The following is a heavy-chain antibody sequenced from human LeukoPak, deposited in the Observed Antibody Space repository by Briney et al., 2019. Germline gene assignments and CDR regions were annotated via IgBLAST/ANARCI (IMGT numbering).Heavy chain of an antibody. CDR1: GVSINDHY. Sequence: PSETLSLTCSVSGVSINDHYWNWIRKPAGKGLEWIGRIYTSGSTNYNPSLKSRVSMSVDTSKNQFSLKLSSVTAADTAVYYCARGKVVAGTPGQNSWDSWGQGTLVTVSS. CDR3: ARGKVVAGTPGQNSWDS. D-gene: IGHD6-19*01. V-gene: IGHV4-4*07. CDR2: IYTSGST. J-gene: IGHJ4*02.